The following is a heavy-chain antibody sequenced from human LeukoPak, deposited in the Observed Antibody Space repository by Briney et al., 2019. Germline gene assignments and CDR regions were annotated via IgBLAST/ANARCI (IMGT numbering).Heavy chain of an antibody. CDR2: ISGSGGSK. CDR3: AKEPLYCGGDCYEPFDC. CDR1: GFTFSSYA. V-gene: IGHV3-23*01. D-gene: IGHD2-21*02. Sequence: GGSLRLSCAASGFTFSSYAMSWVRQAPGKGLEWVSGISGSGGSKYYADSVKGGFTISGDNSKNTVYLQMYRLRGEDAAVYYCAKEPLYCGGDCYEPFDCWGQGTLVTVSS. J-gene: IGHJ4*02.